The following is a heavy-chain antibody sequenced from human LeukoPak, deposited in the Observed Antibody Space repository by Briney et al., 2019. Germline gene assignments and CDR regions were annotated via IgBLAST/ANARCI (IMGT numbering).Heavy chain of an antibody. Sequence: ASVKVSCKASGYTFTSYAMNWVRQAPGQGLEWRGWINTNTGNPTYAQGFTGRFVFSLDTSVTTAYLQISSLKAEDTAVYYCARERNDCYGSSGCVGDSYIDVWGKGTTVTVSS. D-gene: IGHD3-22*01. CDR1: GYTFTSYA. V-gene: IGHV7-4-1*02. J-gene: IGHJ6*03. CDR3: ARERNDCYGSSGCVGDSYIDV. CDR2: INTNTGNP.